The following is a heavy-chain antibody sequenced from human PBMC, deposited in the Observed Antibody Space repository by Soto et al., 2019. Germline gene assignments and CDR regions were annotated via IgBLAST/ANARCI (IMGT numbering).Heavy chain of an antibody. D-gene: IGHD6-13*01. Sequence: SVKVSCKASGGTFNSYTISWVRQAPGQGLEWMGGIIPIFGTANYAQKFQGRVTITADESTSTAYMELSSLRSEDTAVYYCASGGGIAAAGTGSSDYWGQGTLVTVSS. CDR1: GGTFNSYT. V-gene: IGHV1-69*13. CDR2: IIPIFGTA. J-gene: IGHJ4*02. CDR3: ASGGGIAAAGTGSSDY.